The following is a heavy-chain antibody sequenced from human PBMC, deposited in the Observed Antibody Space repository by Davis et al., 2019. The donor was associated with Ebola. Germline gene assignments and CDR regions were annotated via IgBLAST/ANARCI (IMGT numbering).Heavy chain of an antibody. CDR3: ARDRDLGGTTRYYYYGMDV. D-gene: IGHD4-17*01. Sequence: PSETLSLTCTVSGGSISSYHWSWIRQPAGKGLEWIGRIYTSGSTNYNPSLKSRVTMSVDTSKNQFSLKLSSVTAADTAVYYCARDRDLGGTTRYYYYGMDVWGQGTTVTVSS. CDR2: IYTSGST. V-gene: IGHV4-4*07. J-gene: IGHJ6*02. CDR1: GGSISSYH.